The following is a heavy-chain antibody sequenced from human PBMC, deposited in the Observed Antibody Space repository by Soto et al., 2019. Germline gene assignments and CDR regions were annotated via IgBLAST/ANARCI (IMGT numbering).Heavy chain of an antibody. CDR1: GFNFSSYC. CDR2: IKQDGSEK. Sequence: EVQLVESGGGLVQPGGSLRLSCAASGFNFSSYCMRWVRQAPGKGLEWVANIKQDGSEKYYVDSVKGRFTISRDNAKNSLYLQMNGLRAEDTAVYYWEREGGSCTYYYGMDVWGQGTTVTVSS. CDR3: EREGGSCTYYYGMDV. D-gene: IGHD2-2*01. J-gene: IGHJ6*02. V-gene: IGHV3-7*05.